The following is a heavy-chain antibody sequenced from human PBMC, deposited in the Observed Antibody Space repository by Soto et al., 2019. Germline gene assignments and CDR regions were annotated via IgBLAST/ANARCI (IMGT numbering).Heavy chain of an antibody. D-gene: IGHD6-19*01. J-gene: IGHJ5*02. CDR3: AHRQSVGWSNWFDP. V-gene: IGHV2-5*02. Sequence: GSGPTLVNPTQPLTLTCTFSGFSLSTSGLGVGWTRQPPGKALEWLALIYWDDDKRYSPSLKSRLTITKDTSKNQVVLTMTNMDPVDTATYYCAHRQSVGWSNWFDPWGQGTLVTVSS. CDR2: IYWDDDK. CDR1: GFSLSTSGLG.